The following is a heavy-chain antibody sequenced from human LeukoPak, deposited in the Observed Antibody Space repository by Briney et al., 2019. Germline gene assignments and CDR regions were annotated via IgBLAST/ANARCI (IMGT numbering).Heavy chain of an antibody. V-gene: IGHV1-69*06. CDR2: IIPIFGTA. CDR1: GGTFSSYA. Sequence: ASAKVSCKASGGTFSSYAISWVRQAPGQGLEWMGGIIPIFGTANYAQKFQGRVTITADKSTSTAYMELSSLRSEDTAVYYCARGRGDYGDYRNWFDPWGQGTLVTVSS. D-gene: IGHD4-17*01. J-gene: IGHJ5*02. CDR3: ARGRGDYGDYRNWFDP.